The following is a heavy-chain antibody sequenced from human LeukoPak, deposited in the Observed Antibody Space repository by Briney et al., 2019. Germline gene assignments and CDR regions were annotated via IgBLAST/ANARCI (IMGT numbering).Heavy chain of an antibody. CDR1: GFTLSDYY. V-gene: IGHV3-11*01. J-gene: IGHJ4*02. CDR2: SSSSGSTI. Sequence: GGSLRLSCAASGFTLSDYYMSWIRQAPGKGLEWVSYSSSSGSTIYYADSVKGRFAISRDNAKNLLYLQMNSLRAEDTAVYYCARRRDFIDYWGLGTLVTVSS. CDR3: ARRRDFIDY. D-gene: IGHD3/OR15-3a*01.